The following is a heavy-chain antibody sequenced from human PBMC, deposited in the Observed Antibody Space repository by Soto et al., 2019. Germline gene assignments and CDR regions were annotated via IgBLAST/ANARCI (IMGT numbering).Heavy chain of an antibody. CDR2: IYHSGST. J-gene: IGHJ6*02. Sequence: PSETLSLTCAVSGGSISSSNWWSWGRQPPGKGLEWIGEIYHSGSTNYNPSLKSRVTISVDKSKNQFSLKLSSVTAADTAVYYCASNGAAAGTGGPYYYYYGMDVWGPGTTVTVSS. D-gene: IGHD6-13*01. CDR3: ASNGAAAGTGGPYYYYYGMDV. V-gene: IGHV4-4*02. CDR1: GGSISSSNW.